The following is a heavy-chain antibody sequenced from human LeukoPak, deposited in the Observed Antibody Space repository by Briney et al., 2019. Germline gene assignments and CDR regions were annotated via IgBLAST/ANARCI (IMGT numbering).Heavy chain of an antibody. J-gene: IGHJ2*01. CDR2: IYYSGST. V-gene: IGHV4-39*07. CDR1: GGSISSSSYH. CDR3: ARSPDDYGDYLYWYFDL. Sequence: PSETLSLTCTVSGGSISSSSYHWGWIRQPPGKGLEWIGSIYYSGSTYYNPSLKSRVTISVDTSKNQFSLKLSSVTAADTAVYYCARSPDDYGDYLYWYFDLWGRGTLVTVSS. D-gene: IGHD4-17*01.